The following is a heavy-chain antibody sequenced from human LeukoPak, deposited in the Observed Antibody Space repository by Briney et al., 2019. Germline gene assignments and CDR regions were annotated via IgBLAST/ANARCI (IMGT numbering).Heavy chain of an antibody. J-gene: IGHJ4*02. CDR3: ARRVSGRETKDGVDY. CDR2: IYYSGST. D-gene: IGHD2-15*01. V-gene: IGHV4-39*01. CDR1: GGSISSSSYY. Sequence: SETLSLTCSVSGGSISSSSYYWGWIRQPPGKGLEWIGSIYYSGSTYYNPSLKSRVTISVDTSKNQFSLKLSSVTAADTAVYYCARRVSGRETKDGVDYWGQGTLVTVSS.